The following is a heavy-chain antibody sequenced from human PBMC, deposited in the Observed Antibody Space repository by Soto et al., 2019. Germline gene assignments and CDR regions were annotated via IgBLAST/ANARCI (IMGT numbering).Heavy chain of an antibody. D-gene: IGHD7-27*01. Sequence: PLLGSGGGLVQPGGSLRLSCVASGLRFSTYWMNWVRQPPGMGLEWVANIDPDGRVGTYVDSVKGRFTTSRDNAMNSVYLQMNSLRADDTAMYFCAGWGEHDANVWGQGILVTVSA. CDR3: AGWGEHDANV. J-gene: IGHJ4*02. CDR1: GLRFSTYW. CDR2: IDPDGRVG. V-gene: IGHV3-7*03.